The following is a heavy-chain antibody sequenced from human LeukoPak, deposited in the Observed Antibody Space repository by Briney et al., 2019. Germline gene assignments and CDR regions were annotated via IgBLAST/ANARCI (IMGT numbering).Heavy chain of an antibody. D-gene: IGHD5-12*01. J-gene: IGHJ4*02. CDR1: GFTFSSYG. Sequence: GGSLRLSCAASGFTFSSYGMHWVRQAPGKGLEWVAVIWYDGSNKYYADSVKGRFTISRDNSKNTLYLQMNSLRAEDTAVYYCAREAPRQSGPDYWGRGTLVTVSS. CDR2: IWYDGSNK. V-gene: IGHV3-33*01. CDR3: AREAPRQSGPDY.